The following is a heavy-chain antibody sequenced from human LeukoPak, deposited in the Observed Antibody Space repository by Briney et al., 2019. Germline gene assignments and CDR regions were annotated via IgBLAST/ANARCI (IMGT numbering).Heavy chain of an antibody. Sequence: GASVKVSCKASGYTFTGYYMHWVRQAPGQGLEWMGRINPNSGGTNYAQKFQGRVTVTRDTSISTAYMELSRLRSDDTAVYYCARTVAGDNDAFDIWGQGTMVTVSS. J-gene: IGHJ3*02. D-gene: IGHD6-19*01. CDR3: ARTVAGDNDAFDI. V-gene: IGHV1-2*06. CDR1: GYTFTGYY. CDR2: INPNSGGT.